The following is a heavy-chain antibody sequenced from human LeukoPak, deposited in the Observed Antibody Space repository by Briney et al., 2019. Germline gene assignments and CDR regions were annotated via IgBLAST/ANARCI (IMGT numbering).Heavy chain of an antibody. J-gene: IGHJ4*02. CDR3: ARGWYRGVTFGGVIDPIFDY. CDR2: INHSGST. CDR1: GGSFSGYY. D-gene: IGHD3-16*02. Sequence: SETLSLTCAVYGGSFSGYYWSWIRQPPGKGLEWIGEINHSGSTNYKSSLKSRVTISVDRSKNQFSLKLSSVTAADTAVYYCARGWYRGVTFGGVIDPIFDYWGQGTLVTVSS. V-gene: IGHV4-34*01.